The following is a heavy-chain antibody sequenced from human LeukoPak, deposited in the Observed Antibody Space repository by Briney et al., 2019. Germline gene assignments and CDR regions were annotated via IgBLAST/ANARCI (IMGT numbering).Heavy chain of an antibody. Sequence: SETLSLTCTVSGGSISSSSYYWGWIRQPPGKGLEGFGSIYYSGSTYYNPSLKSRVTISVDTSKHQFSLKLSSVTAADTAVYYCASSPYDILTGRYYYYYMDVWGKGTTVTVSS. J-gene: IGHJ6*03. CDR2: IYYSGST. CDR1: GGSISSSSYY. V-gene: IGHV4-39*07. CDR3: ASSPYDILTGRYYYYYMDV. D-gene: IGHD3-9*01.